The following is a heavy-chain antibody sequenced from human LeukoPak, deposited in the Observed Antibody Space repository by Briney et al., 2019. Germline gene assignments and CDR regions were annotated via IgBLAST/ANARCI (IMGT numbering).Heavy chain of an antibody. CDR2: ISSSSSYI. Sequence: GGSLRLSCAAPGFTFSSYSMNWVRQAPGKGLEWVSSISSSSSYIYYADSVKGRFTISRDNAKNSLYLQMNSLRAEDTAVYYCARDGYYYYYMDVWGKGTTVTVSS. CDR1: GFTFSSYS. CDR3: ARDGYYYYYMDV. J-gene: IGHJ6*03. V-gene: IGHV3-21*01.